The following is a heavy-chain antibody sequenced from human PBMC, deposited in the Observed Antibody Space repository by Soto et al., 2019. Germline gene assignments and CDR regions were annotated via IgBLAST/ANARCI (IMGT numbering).Heavy chain of an antibody. D-gene: IGHD1-20*01. CDR3: ARVALSGILLGGVDS. CDR2: ITPMFGTT. Sequence: QVQLVQSGAEVKKPGSAVKVSCKASAGTFVNYAITWVRQAPGQGLELMGTITPMFGTTDNAQKYNGRVTFTADESTSTAFMELRGLRSQDTAVYYCARVALSGILLGGVDSWGQGTLVTVSS. CDR1: AGTFVNYA. V-gene: IGHV1-69*18. J-gene: IGHJ4*02.